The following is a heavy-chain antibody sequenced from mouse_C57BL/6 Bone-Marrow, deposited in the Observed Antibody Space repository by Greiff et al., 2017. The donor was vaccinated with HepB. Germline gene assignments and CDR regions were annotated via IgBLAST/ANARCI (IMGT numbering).Heavy chain of an antibody. V-gene: IGHV5-4*01. CDR3: AREMSYYYAMDY. J-gene: IGHJ4*01. Sequence: EVMLVESGGGLVKPGGSLKLSCAASGFTFSSYAMSWVRQTPEKRLEWVATISDGGSYTYYPDNVKGRFTISRDNAKNNLYLQMSHLKSEDTAMYYCAREMSYYYAMDYWGQGTSVTVSS. CDR2: ISDGGSYT. CDR1: GFTFSSYA.